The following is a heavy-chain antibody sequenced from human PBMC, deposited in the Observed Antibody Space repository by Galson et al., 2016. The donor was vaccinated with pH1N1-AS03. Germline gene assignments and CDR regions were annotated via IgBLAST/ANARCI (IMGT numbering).Heavy chain of an antibody. CDR2: ISRTSTYI. J-gene: IGHJ6*02. Sequence: SLRLSCAASGFTLNAYSLNWVRQTPGTGLEWISSISRTSTYIYYADSVKGRFAISRDNTKNSLFLQMDNLRVEDTAVYYCARDGPLYYDSSAIPTVSECMDVWGQGTTVTVSS. CDR3: ARDGPLYYDSSAIPTVSECMDV. V-gene: IGHV3-21*01. D-gene: IGHD3-22*01. CDR1: GFTLNAYS.